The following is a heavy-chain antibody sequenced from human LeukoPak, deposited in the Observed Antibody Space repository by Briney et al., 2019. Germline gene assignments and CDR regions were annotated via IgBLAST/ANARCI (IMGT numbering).Heavy chain of an antibody. Sequence: GGSLRLSCAASGFIFRDYYMSWIRQAPGKGLEWVSYISSSDSTIYYADSVKGRFTISRDNAKNSLYLQMNSLRAEDTAVYHCARGHNYYDSSGYVDHWGQGTLVTVSS. CDR3: ARGHNYYDSSGYVDH. V-gene: IGHV3-11*01. CDR1: GFIFRDYY. J-gene: IGHJ4*02. CDR2: ISSSDSTI. D-gene: IGHD3-22*01.